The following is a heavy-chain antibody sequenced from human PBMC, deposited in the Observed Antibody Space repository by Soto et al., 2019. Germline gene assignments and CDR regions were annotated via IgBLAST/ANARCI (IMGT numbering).Heavy chain of an antibody. D-gene: IGHD6-13*01. V-gene: IGHV4-59*08. Sequence: QVQLQESGPGLVKPSETLSLTCTVSGGSIGNSYWSWIRQSPGKGLEWIVYIYYSGSSNYNPSLKSRGSISVDPSKTQFSLKLSSVTAADTAVYYCARHSSSWPIFDYWGQGTLVIVSS. CDR3: ARHSSSWPIFDY. CDR2: IYYSGSS. CDR1: GGSIGNSY. J-gene: IGHJ4*02.